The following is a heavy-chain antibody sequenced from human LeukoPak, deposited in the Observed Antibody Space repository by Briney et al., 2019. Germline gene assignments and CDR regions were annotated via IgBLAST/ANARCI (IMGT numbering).Heavy chain of an antibody. CDR3: AKAFDYDFWSGSSTGGDY. D-gene: IGHD3-3*01. V-gene: IGHV3-23*01. Sequence: GGSLRLSCAASGFTFSSYAMSWVRQAPGKGLEWVSAISGSGGSTYYADSVKGRFTISRDNSKNTLYLQMNSLRAEDTAVHYCAKAFDYDFWSGSSTGGDYWGQGTLVTVSS. J-gene: IGHJ4*02. CDR2: ISGSGGST. CDR1: GFTFSSYA.